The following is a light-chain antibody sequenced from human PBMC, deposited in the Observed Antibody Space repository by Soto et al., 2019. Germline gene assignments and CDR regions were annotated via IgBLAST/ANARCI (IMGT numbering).Light chain of an antibody. Sequence: DIQMTQSPSTLSASVGDRVTITCRASQSISSSLAWYQQKPGKATKLLIYKASSIESGVPSRFRGSVSVINITLTISGLQPDDSGTYYCQQYNTYWTFGKGTKLEIK. CDR1: QSISSS. V-gene: IGKV1-5*03. CDR3: QQYNTYWT. CDR2: KAS. J-gene: IGKJ1*01.